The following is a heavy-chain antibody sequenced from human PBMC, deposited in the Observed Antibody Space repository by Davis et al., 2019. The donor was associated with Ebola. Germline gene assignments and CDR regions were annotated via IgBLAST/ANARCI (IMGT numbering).Heavy chain of an antibody. CDR3: NSGGNWNDDYGMDV. D-gene: IGHD1-20*01. Sequence: ASVTVSCKASGYTFTSYDINWVRQATGQGLEWMGWMNPNSGNTGYAQKFQGRVTMTRNTSISTAYMELNSLRSEDTAVYYCNSGGNWNDDYGMDVWGQGTTVTVSS. CDR2: MNPNSGNT. V-gene: IGHV1-8*01. CDR1: GYTFTSYD. J-gene: IGHJ6*02.